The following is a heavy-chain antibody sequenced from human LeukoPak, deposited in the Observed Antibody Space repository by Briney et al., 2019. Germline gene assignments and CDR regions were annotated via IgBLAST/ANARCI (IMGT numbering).Heavy chain of an antibody. V-gene: IGHV3-23*01. D-gene: IGHD6-19*01. Sequence: GGSLRLSCTASGFTFSNYAMSWVRQAPGEGLEWVSAIGGTGITTYYADSVRGRFTISRDNAKNTMFLQMNILRVEDTAIYYCGRAQHTSGWYWFDPWGQGALVTVSS. J-gene: IGHJ5*02. CDR1: GFTFSNYA. CDR2: IGGTGITT. CDR3: GRAQHTSGWYWFDP.